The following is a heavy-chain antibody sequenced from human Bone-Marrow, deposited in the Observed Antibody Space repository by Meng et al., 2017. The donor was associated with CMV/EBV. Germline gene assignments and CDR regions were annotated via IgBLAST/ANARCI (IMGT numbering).Heavy chain of an antibody. Sequence: SVKVSCKGSGYTFTAYYIHWVRQAPGQGLEWMGGIIPILGIANYAQKFQGRVTITADKSTSTAYMELSSLRSEDTAVYYCARGEGIAAAVPYNWFDPWGQGTLVTVSS. D-gene: IGHD6-13*01. J-gene: IGHJ5*02. V-gene: IGHV1-69*10. CDR3: ARGEGIAAAVPYNWFDP. CDR1: GYTFTAYY. CDR2: IIPILGIA.